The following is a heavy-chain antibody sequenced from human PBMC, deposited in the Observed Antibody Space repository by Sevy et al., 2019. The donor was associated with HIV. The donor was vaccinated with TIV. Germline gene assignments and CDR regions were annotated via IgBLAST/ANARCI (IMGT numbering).Heavy chain of an antibody. V-gene: IGHV3-30*18. CDR2: ILHDGSYR. CDR3: AKNRLPGGSYFSRHGLDV. CDR1: GFTFSSYD. Sequence: GGFLRLSCAASGFTFSSYDMHWVRQAPGKGLEWVAIILHDGSYREYVDSVRDRFTMSRDNSKNTMYLQMNGLSIEDTAVYYCAKNRLPGGSYFSRHGLDVWGRGTTVTV. J-gene: IGHJ6*02. D-gene: IGHD3-10*01.